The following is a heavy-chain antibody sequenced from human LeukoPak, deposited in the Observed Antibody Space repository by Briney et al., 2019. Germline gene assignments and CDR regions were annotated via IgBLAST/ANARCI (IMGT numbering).Heavy chain of an antibody. J-gene: IGHJ4*02. CDR2: IYHSGNT. V-gene: IGHV4-4*02. CDR1: GDSISSSHW. D-gene: IGHD2-8*02. CDR3: ARAVAYGIDTGYFDY. Sequence: SETLSLTCAVSGDSISSSHWWSWVRQSPGKGLEWIGEIYHSGNTNFNPSLKSRAAISLDKSSNQFSLRLTSVTAADTAVYYCARAVAYGIDTGYFDYWGQGTLVTVSS.